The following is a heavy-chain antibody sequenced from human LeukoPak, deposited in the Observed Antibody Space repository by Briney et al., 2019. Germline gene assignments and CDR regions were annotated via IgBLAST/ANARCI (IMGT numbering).Heavy chain of an antibody. CDR2: INPNSGGT. D-gene: IGHD2-21*02. Sequence: ASVKVSCKASGYTFIVYYMHWVRQAPGQGLEWMGWINPNSGGTNYAQNFQGRVTMTRDTSITTAYMELSRLRSDDTAVHYCASFCGRGGHCYSRFDYWGQGTLVTVSS. V-gene: IGHV1-2*02. CDR1: GYTFIVYY. CDR3: ASFCGRGGHCYSRFDY. J-gene: IGHJ4*02.